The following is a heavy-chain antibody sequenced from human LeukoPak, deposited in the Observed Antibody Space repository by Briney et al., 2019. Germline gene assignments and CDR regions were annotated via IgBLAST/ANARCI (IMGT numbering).Heavy chain of an antibody. V-gene: IGHV1-18*01. J-gene: IGHJ4*02. D-gene: IGHD2-15*01. CDR3: AGDGIVVVVAATSGFDY. CDR2: ISAYNGNT. CDR1: VYTFTRYG. Sequence: ASVKVSCKASVYTFTRYGISWVRQAPGQGLEWMGWISAYNGNTNYAQKLQGRVTMTTDTSTSTAYMELRSLRSDDTAVYYCAGDGIVVVVAATSGFDYWGQGTLVTVSS.